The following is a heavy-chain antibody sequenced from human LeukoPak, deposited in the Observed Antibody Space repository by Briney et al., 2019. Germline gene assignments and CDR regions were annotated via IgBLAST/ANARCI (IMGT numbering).Heavy chain of an antibody. CDR3: ARDRVSYYYYYMDV. J-gene: IGHJ6*03. V-gene: IGHV4-59*01. Sequence: SETLSLTCTVSGGSISSYYWSWIRQPPGKGLEWIGYIYYSGSTNYNPSLKSRVTISVDTSKNQFSLKLSSVTAADTAVYYCARDRVSYYYYYMDVWGKGTTVTISS. CDR2: IYYSGST. D-gene: IGHD6-13*01. CDR1: GGSISSYY.